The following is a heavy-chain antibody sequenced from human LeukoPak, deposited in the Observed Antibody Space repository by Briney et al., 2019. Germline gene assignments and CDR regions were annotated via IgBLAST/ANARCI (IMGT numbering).Heavy chain of an antibody. Sequence: SETLSLTCTVSGGSISSSSYYWGWIRQPPGKGLEWIGSIYYSGSTYYNPSLKSRVTISVDTSKNQFSLKLSSVTAADTAVYYCARLYRDYDILTGPVYYFDYWGQGTLVTVSS. D-gene: IGHD3-9*01. CDR1: GGSISSSSYY. CDR2: IYYSGST. J-gene: IGHJ4*02. V-gene: IGHV4-39*01. CDR3: ARLYRDYDILTGPVYYFDY.